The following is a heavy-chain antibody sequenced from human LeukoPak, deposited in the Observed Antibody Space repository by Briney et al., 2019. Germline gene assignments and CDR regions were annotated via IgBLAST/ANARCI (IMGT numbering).Heavy chain of an antibody. CDR3: VRDRPHNWFDP. Sequence: ASVKVSCKASGYTFTSFYLHWVRQAPGQGLEWMGYSYPDNGNTIYAQNFQGRVTMTGDTSTNTAYMELTRLTSDDTAMYYCVRDRPHNWFDPWGQGTLVSVS. CDR1: GYTFTSFY. CDR2: SYPDNGNT. J-gene: IGHJ5*02. V-gene: IGHV1-2*02. D-gene: IGHD6-6*01.